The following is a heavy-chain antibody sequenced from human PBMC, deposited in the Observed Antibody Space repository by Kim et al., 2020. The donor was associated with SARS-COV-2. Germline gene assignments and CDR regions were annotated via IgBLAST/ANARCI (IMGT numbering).Heavy chain of an antibody. CDR1: GGSFSGYY. Sequence: SETLSLTCAVYGGSFSGYYWSWIRQPPGKGLEWIGEINHSGSTNYNPSLKSRVTISVDTSKNQFSLKLSSVTAADTAVYYCARSPPPYCSSTSCYRYYFDYWGQGTLVTVSS. D-gene: IGHD2-2*01. CDR2: INHSGST. CDR3: ARSPPPYCSSTSCYRYYFDY. J-gene: IGHJ4*02. V-gene: IGHV4-34*01.